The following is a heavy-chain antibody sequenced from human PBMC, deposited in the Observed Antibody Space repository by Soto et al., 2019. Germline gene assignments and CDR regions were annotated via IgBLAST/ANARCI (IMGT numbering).Heavy chain of an antibody. CDR2: TXPGPAXT. J-gene: IGHJ4*02. CDR3: ARGSGYYYWDDY. V-gene: IGHV1-3*01. CDR1: GYTFTRYA. Sequence: XSVKVSCKASGYTFTRYAMHWVRQAPGQTPDWMGPTXPGPAXTQHREEFAGXXTLPRATXXRTDHMDLSRLRSHDTAVYYCARGSGYYYWDDYWGQETLATVSS. D-gene: IGHD3-22*01.